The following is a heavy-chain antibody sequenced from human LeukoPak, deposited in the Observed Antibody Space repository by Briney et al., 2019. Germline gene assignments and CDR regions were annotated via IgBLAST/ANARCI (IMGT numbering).Heavy chain of an antibody. Sequence: GGSPRLSCAASGFTFSSYGMHWVRQAPGKGLEWVAVISYDGSNKYYADSVKGRFTISRDNSKNTLYLQMNSLRAEDTAVYYCANAGGMVRGVMVGEWGQGTLVTVSS. CDR2: ISYDGSNK. D-gene: IGHD3-10*01. CDR3: ANAGGMVRGVMVGE. V-gene: IGHV3-30*18. CDR1: GFTFSSYG. J-gene: IGHJ4*02.